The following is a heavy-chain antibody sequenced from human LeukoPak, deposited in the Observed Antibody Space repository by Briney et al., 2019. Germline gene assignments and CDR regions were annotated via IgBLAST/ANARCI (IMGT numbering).Heavy chain of an antibody. Sequence: GGSLRLSCAASGFTFDSYAMHWVRQAPGKGLEWVAVISYDGSIPYYADSVKGRFTFSRDNSKNTLYLQMNSLRTEDTAVYYCVRDRRAVAVYFDYWGQGTLVTVSS. CDR3: VRDRRAVAVYFDY. CDR1: GFTFDSYA. CDR2: ISYDGSIP. D-gene: IGHD6-19*01. J-gene: IGHJ4*02. V-gene: IGHV3-30*04.